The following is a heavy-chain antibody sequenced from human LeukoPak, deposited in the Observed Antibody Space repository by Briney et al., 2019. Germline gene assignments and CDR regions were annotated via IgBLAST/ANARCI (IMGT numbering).Heavy chain of an antibody. CDR3: ARDLADFGVVRWYDY. CDR1: GYTFTGYY. Sequence: ASVKVSCKASGYTFTGYYMHWVRQAPGQGLEWMGWINPNSGGTNYAQKFQGRVTMTRDTSISTAYMELSRLRSDDTAVYYCARDLADFGVVRWYDYWGQGTLVTVSS. D-gene: IGHD3-3*01. J-gene: IGHJ4*02. V-gene: IGHV1-2*02. CDR2: INPNSGGT.